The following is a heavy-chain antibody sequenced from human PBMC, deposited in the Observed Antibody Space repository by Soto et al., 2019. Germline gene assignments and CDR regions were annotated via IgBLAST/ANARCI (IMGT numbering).Heavy chain of an antibody. CDR2: VRGNSYGA. CDR1: GFMFENYA. CDR3: AKGKSENGVDWLDP. J-gene: IGHJ5*02. D-gene: IGHD2-8*01. Sequence: PGGSLRLSCAASGFMFENYAMIWVRQAPGKGLEWVATVRGNSYGAYYADSVRGRFIISRDNSKNTMSLQLNSLRDDDTAIYYCAKGKSENGVDWLDPWGPGTLVPVPS. V-gene: IGHV3-23*01.